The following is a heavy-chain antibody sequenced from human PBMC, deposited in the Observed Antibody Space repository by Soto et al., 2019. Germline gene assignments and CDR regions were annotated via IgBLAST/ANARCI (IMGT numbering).Heavy chain of an antibody. D-gene: IGHD3-3*01. CDR3: AKDAARYDGFWSVYEFDY. CDR1: GYTLTELS. CDR2: FDPEDGET. Sequence: ASVKVSCKVSGYTLTELSMHWVRQAPGKGLEWMGGFDPEDGETIYAQKFQGRVTMTEDTSTDTAYMELSSLRSDDTAVYYCAKDAARYDGFWSVYEFDYWGQGTLVTVSS. V-gene: IGHV1-24*01. J-gene: IGHJ4*02.